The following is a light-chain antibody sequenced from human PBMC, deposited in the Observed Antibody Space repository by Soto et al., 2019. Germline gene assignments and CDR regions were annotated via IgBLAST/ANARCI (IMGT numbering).Light chain of an antibody. CDR1: QGISSA. CDR2: DAS. Sequence: AIQLTQSPSSLSASVGDRVTITCRASQGISSALAWYQQKPGSGPRLLMYDASNLESGVPSRFSGSGSGTDFSLTITSLQPEDFATYYCQQFANFPLTFGGGTKVEIK. V-gene: IGKV1D-13*01. J-gene: IGKJ4*01. CDR3: QQFANFPLT.